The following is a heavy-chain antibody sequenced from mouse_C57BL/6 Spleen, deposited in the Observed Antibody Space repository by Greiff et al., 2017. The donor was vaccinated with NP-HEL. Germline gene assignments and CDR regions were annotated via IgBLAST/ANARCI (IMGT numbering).Heavy chain of an antibody. CDR2: IDPSDSET. CDR1: GYTFTSYW. V-gene: IGHV1-52*01. D-gene: IGHD1-1*01. CDR3: ARSRGSKDWFAY. J-gene: IGHJ3*01. Sequence: QVQLQQPGAELVRPGSSVKLSCKASGYTFTSYWMHWVKQRPIQGLEWIGNIDPSDSETHYNQKFKDKATLTVDKSSSTAYMQLSSLTSEDSAVYYCARSRGSKDWFAYWGQGTLVTVSA.